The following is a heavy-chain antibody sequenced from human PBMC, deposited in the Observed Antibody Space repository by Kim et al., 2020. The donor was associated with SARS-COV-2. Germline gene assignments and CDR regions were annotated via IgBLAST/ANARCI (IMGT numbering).Heavy chain of an antibody. Sequence: SETLSLTCTVSGGSISSGGYYWSWIRQHPGKGLEWMGYIYYSGSTYYNQSLKSRVTISVDTSKNQFSLKLSSVTAADTAVYYCARAETIFGVVIGCFDYWGQGTLVTVSS. CDR2: IYYSGST. CDR3: ARAETIFGVVIGCFDY. CDR1: GGSISSGGYY. D-gene: IGHD3-3*01. J-gene: IGHJ4*02. V-gene: IGHV4-31*03.